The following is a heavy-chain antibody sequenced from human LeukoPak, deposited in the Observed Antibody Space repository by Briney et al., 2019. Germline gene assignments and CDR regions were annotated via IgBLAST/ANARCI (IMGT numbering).Heavy chain of an antibody. J-gene: IGHJ4*02. D-gene: IGHD2-2*01. CDR1: GYSFTSYW. CDR2: IHPGDSDT. V-gene: IGHV5-51*01. CDR3: ARFGGYCSSTSCYAYFDY. Sequence: GESLKISCKGSGYSFTSYWIGWVRQMPGNGLEWMGIIHPGDSDTRYSPSFQGQVTISADKSISTAYLQWSSLEASDTAMYYCARFGGYCSSTSCYAYFDYWGQGTLVTVSS.